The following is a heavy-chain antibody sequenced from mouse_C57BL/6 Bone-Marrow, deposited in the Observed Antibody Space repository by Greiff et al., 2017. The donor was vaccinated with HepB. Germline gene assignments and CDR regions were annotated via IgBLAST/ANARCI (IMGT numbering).Heavy chain of an antibody. Sequence: VQLQQSGAELVRPGTSVKVSCKASGYAFTNYLIEWVKQRPGQGLGWIGVINPGSGGTNYNEKFKGKATLTADKSSSTAYMQLSSLTSEDSAVYFCARRWLLLHFDYWGQGTTLTVSS. V-gene: IGHV1-54*01. CDR3: ARRWLLLHFDY. CDR2: INPGSGGT. D-gene: IGHD2-3*01. J-gene: IGHJ2*01. CDR1: GYAFTNYL.